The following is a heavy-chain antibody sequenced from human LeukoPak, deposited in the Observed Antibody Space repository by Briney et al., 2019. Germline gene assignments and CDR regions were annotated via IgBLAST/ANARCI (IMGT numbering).Heavy chain of an antibody. Sequence: GGSLRLSCAASGFTFSNAWMSWVRQAPGKGLEWVGRIKSKTDGGTTDYAAPVKGRFTISRDDSKNTLYLQMRSLKTEDTAVYHCVRVAYTSDWHFDYWGQGTLVTVSS. CDR2: IKSKTDGGTT. CDR1: GFTFSNAW. V-gene: IGHV3-15*01. J-gene: IGHJ4*02. D-gene: IGHD6-19*01. CDR3: VRVAYTSDWHFDY.